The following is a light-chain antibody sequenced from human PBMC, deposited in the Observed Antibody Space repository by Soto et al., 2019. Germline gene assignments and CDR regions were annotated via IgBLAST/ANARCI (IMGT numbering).Light chain of an antibody. V-gene: IGLV2-14*01. CDR3: ASYLTISPLEV. CDR1: ISDIGSHNY. CDR2: EVR. Sequence: QSALTQPASVSGSPGESITVSCSGSISDIGSHNYVSWYRQYPGEAPRLLIYEVRYRPSGVSSRFSGSKSGTTASLTISGLQAADESDYSGASYLTISPLEVFGTGTKVTVL. J-gene: IGLJ1*01.